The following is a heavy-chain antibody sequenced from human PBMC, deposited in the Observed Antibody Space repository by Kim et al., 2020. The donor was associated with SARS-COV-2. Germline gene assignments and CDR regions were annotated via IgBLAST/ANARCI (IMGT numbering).Heavy chain of an antibody. CDR3: ARPITMVRGVLNWFDP. D-gene: IGHD3-10*01. Sequence: SPKSRVTISVDTSKNQFSLKLSSVTAADTAVYYCARPITMVRGVLNWFDPWGQGTLVTVSS. J-gene: IGHJ5*02. V-gene: IGHV4-39*01.